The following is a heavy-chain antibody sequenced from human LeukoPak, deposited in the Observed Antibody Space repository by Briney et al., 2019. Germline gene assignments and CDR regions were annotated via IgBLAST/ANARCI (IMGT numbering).Heavy chain of an antibody. CDR2: IRYYGSNK. D-gene: IGHD1-26*01. CDR1: GFTFSSYG. V-gene: IGHV3-30*02. Sequence: GGSLRLSCAASGFTFSSYGIHCVRQAPGKGLEGVAFIRYYGSNKYYTDSVKGRFTISRDNSKNTLYLQMNRLRAEDTAVYYCAKGRGWEASYYYYYMDVWGKGTTVTISS. CDR3: AKGRGWEASYYYYYMDV. J-gene: IGHJ6*03.